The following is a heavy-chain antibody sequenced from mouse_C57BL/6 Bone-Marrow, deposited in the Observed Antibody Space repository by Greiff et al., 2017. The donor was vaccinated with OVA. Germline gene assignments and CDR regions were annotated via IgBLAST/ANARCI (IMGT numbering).Heavy chain of an antibody. CDR2: IRNKANGYTT. V-gene: IGHV7-3*01. J-gene: IGHJ1*03. D-gene: IGHD1-1*01. CDR1: GFTFTDYY. CDR3: ARSPYGSSGYFDV. Sequence: EVQGVESGGGLVQPGGSLSLSCAASGFTFTDYYMSWVRQPPGKALEWLGFIRNKANGYTTEYSASVKGRFTISSDNSQSILYLQMNALRAEDSATYYCARSPYGSSGYFDVWGTGTTVTVSS.